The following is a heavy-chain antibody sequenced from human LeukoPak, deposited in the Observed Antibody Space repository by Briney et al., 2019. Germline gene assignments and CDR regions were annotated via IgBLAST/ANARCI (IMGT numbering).Heavy chain of an antibody. CDR1: GYTFTSYA. J-gene: IGHJ6*03. V-gene: IGHV1-3*03. Sequence: ASVKVSCKASGYTFTSYAMHWVRQAPGQRLEWMGWINAGNGNTKYSQEFQGRVTITRDTSASTAYMELSSLRSEDMAVYYCARSDPYYYYMDVWGKGTTVTVSS. CDR3: ARSDPYYYYMDV. CDR2: INAGNGNT.